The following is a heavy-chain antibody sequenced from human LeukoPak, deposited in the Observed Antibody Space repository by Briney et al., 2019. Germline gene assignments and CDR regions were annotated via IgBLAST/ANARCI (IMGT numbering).Heavy chain of an antibody. CDR3: ARERYCSSTSCYKHYFDY. CDR1: GYSFTSYW. D-gene: IGHD2-2*01. Sequence: GESLKISCKGSGYSFTSYWIGWVRQMPGKGLEWMGIIYPGDSDTRYSPSFQGQVTISADKSITTAYLQWSSLQAPDTAVYYCARERYCSSTSCYKHYFDYWGQGTLVTVSS. J-gene: IGHJ4*02. CDR2: IYPGDSDT. V-gene: IGHV5-51*01.